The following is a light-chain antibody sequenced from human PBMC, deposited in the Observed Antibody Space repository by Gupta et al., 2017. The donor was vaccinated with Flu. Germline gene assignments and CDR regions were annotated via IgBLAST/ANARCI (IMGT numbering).Light chain of an antibody. CDR1: RSDIGDTIL. CDR2: EDT. Sequence: ITSSGTGSRSDIGDTILGSWYQQDPDKDLKLLTYEDTEWPLGLSDRFSGSKSGNTVSLTMSELQADDEDDYYCCSNAGAATWVFGGGTKLTVL. J-gene: IGLJ3*02. V-gene: IGLV2-23*01. CDR3: CSNAGAATWV.